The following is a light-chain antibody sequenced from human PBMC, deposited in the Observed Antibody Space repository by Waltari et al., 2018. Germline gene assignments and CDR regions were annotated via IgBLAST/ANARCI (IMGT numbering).Light chain of an antibody. CDR3: QQYYSYPRT. CDR2: AAS. J-gene: IGKJ1*01. Sequence: AIRVTQSPSSLPASTGDRVTITCRASQGISSYLAWYQPKPGKAPKLLIYAASTLQSGVPSRVSGSGSGTDFTLTISCLQSDDFATYYCQQYYSYPRTFGQGTKVEIK. CDR1: QGISSY. V-gene: IGKV1-8*01.